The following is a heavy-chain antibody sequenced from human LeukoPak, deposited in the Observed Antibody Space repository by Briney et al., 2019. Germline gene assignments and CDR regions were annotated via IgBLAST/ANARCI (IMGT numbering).Heavy chain of an antibody. Sequence: GGSLRLSCAVSGFTFSGYEMNWVRQAPGKGLEWVSYISSGGTFIYYADSVKGRFTISRDNAKNSLYLQMNSLRAEDRAVYYCAGPGTDGYIPDYWGQGTLVTVSS. CDR1: GFTFSGYE. D-gene: IGHD5-24*01. CDR3: AGPGTDGYIPDY. CDR2: ISSGGTFI. J-gene: IGHJ4*02. V-gene: IGHV3-48*03.